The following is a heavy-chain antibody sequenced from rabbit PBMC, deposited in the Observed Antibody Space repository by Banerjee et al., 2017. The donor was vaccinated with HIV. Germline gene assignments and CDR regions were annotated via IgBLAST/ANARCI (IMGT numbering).Heavy chain of an antibody. V-gene: IGHV1S40*01. CDR1: GFSFSSGYD. J-gene: IGHJ6*01. D-gene: IGHD8-1*01. CDR2: IYTGSGST. CDR3: ARGDGSAYYTYYGMDL. Sequence: QQLEESGGGLVKPGASLTLTCKASGFSFSSGYDMCWVRQAPGKGLELIACIYTGSGSTYYASWAKGRFTISKTSSTTVTLQMTSLTAADTATYFCARGDGSAYYTYYGMDLWGPGTLVTVS.